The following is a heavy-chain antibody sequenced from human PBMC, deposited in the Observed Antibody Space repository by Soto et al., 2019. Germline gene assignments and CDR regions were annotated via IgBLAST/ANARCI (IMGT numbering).Heavy chain of an antibody. CDR2: VIPLLDIT. CDR3: ARDSPIGSTFSGYDAIDY. V-gene: IGHV1-69*08. J-gene: IGHJ4*02. CDR1: GGTFRNHI. D-gene: IGHD5-12*01. Sequence: QVQLVQSGAEVKKPGSSVKVSCKTSGGTFRNHIITWVRQAPGQGLEWMGRVIPLLDITNYAQKFQGRVTITADKSTSTTYLKMNSLRSEDTAVYYCARDSPIGSTFSGYDAIDYWGQGTLVTVSS.